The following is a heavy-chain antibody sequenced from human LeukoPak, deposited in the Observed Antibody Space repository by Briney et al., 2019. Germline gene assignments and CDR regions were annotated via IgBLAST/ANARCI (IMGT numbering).Heavy chain of an antibody. Sequence: PGRSLRLSCVASGFKFAMHWVRQAPGKGLEWVSGLSWHSGSIGYADSVKGRFIISRGNAKNSLYLEMNSLRPEDSALYYCAKETKGGENLYYFDYGGGGTLVTVPS. CDR3: AKETKGGENLYYFDY. D-gene: IGHD3-16*01. CDR1: GFKFA. V-gene: IGHV3-9*01. CDR2: LSWHSGSI. J-gene: IGHJ4*02.